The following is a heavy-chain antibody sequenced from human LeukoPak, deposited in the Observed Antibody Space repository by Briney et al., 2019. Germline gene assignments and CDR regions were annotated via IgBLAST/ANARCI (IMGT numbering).Heavy chain of an antibody. CDR3: AKDRKYCSSTSCRGFNWFDP. J-gene: IGHJ5*02. V-gene: IGHV3-30*02. Sequence: GGSLRLSCAASGFTFSSYGIHWVRQAPGKGLEWVAFIRYDGSNKYYADSVKGRFTISRDNSKNTLYLQMNSLRAEDTAVYYCAKDRKYCSSTSCRGFNWFDPWGQGTLVTVSS. CDR2: IRYDGSNK. D-gene: IGHD2-2*01. CDR1: GFTFSSYG.